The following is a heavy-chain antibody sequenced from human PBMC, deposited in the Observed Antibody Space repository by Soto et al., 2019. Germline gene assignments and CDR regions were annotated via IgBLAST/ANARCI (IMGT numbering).Heavy chain of an antibody. CDR2: ISAYNGNT. Sequence: QVQLVQSGPEVKKPGASVKVSCKASGYTFHRYAFSWVRQAPGQGLEWMGWISAYNGNTNYQQKFQGRVTMTTDTSTSTAYMELRSLRSDDTAVYYCARLYYYDTSGYYSVEDVWGQGTLVTVSS. D-gene: IGHD3-22*01. V-gene: IGHV1-18*01. CDR3: ARLYYYDTSGYYSVEDV. J-gene: IGHJ4*02. CDR1: GYTFHRYA.